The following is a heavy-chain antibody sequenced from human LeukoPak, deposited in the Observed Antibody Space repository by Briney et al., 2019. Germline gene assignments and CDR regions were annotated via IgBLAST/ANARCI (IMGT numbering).Heavy chain of an antibody. CDR3: AREGLGAANVDY. CDR2: IYYSGST. D-gene: IGHD2-15*01. Sequence: SETLSLTCTVSGGSISSSSYYWGWIHQPPGKGLEWIGSIYYSGSTYYNPSLKSRVTISVGTSKNQFSLKLSSVTAADTAVYYCAREGLGAANVDYWGQGTLVTVSS. CDR1: GGSISSSSYY. J-gene: IGHJ4*02. V-gene: IGHV4-39*07.